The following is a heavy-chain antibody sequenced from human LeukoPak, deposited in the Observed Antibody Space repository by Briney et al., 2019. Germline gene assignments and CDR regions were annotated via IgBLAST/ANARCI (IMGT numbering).Heavy chain of an antibody. CDR1: GGXIFSSY. CDR3: ARSSGSYERYFDY. D-gene: IGHD1-26*01. J-gene: IGHJ4*02. V-gene: IGHV4-4*07. Sequence: PSETLSLTCTVSGGXIFSSYCSWVRLPAGKGLEWLGRVYASGSTKYNPSLKSRLTMSVETSKNQFSLKLSSVTAADTAVYYCARSSGSYERYFDYWGQGILVTVSS. CDR2: VYASGST.